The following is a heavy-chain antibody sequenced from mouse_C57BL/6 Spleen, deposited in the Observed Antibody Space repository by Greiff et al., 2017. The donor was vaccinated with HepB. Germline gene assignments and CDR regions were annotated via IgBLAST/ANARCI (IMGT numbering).Heavy chain of an antibody. CDR1: GYAFSSSW. CDR2: IYPGDGDT. Sequence: QVQLKESGPELVKPGASVKISCKASGYAFSSSWMNWVKQRPGKGLEWIGRIYPGDGDTNYNGKFKGKATLTADKSSSTAYMQLSSLTSEDSAVYFCARNPPYYYGSSYDYFDYWGQGTTLTVSS. CDR3: ARNPPYYYGSSYDYFDY. D-gene: IGHD1-1*01. V-gene: IGHV1-82*01. J-gene: IGHJ2*01.